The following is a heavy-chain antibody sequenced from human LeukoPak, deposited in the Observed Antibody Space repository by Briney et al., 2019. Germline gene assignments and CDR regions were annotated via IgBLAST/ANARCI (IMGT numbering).Heavy chain of an antibody. CDR3: AKDMDESSAYYQFNY. J-gene: IGHJ4*02. Sequence: PGGSLRLSCAASGFTFDDYAMHWVRQAPGKGLEWVSGISWNSDYIGYADSVKGRFTISRDNAKNSLYLQMNSLRAEDTALYYCAKDMDESSAYYQFNYWGQGILVTVSS. CDR1: GFTFDDYA. CDR2: ISWNSDYI. V-gene: IGHV3-9*01. D-gene: IGHD3-22*01.